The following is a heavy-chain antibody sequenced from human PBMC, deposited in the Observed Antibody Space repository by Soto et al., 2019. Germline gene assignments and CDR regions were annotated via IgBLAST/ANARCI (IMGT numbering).Heavy chain of an antibody. CDR2: IYTDDST. CDR3: ARRIPFGYGMDV. J-gene: IGHJ6*02. CDR1: GFTASSNT. V-gene: IGHV3-53*04. Sequence: GGSLRLSWAASGFTASSNTLTWFRQALGKGLEWLSVIYTDDSTYYADSVKGRFTISRHNSKNTLYLQMGSLRAEDMAVYYCARRIPFGYGMDVWGQGTTVTVSS. D-gene: IGHD2-21*01.